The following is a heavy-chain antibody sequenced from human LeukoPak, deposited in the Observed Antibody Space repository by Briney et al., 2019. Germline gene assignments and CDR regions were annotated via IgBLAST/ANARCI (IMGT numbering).Heavy chain of an antibody. V-gene: IGHV3-7*01. D-gene: IGHD1-26*01. CDR2: IKFDGSEI. CDR3: ARGLVEFRGALDY. J-gene: IGHJ4*02. CDR1: EFTFSNYW. Sequence: GGSLRLSCAASEFTFSNYWMSWVRQAPGKGLEWVANIKFDGSEIFYVDSVKGRFTISRDNAKNSLYLQMDSLRGEDTAVYYCARGLVEFRGALDYWGQGTLVTVSS.